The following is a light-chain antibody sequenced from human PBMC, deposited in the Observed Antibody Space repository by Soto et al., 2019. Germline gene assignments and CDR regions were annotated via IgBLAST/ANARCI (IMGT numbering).Light chain of an antibody. J-gene: IGKJ1*01. Sequence: DIQMTQSPSTLSASVGDRVTFTCRAGQNIGNWLAWYQQKPGKAPKLLIHKASTLESGVPSRFSGSGSGTEFTLTISSLQPDDFATYVCLQYNSFAKTFGQGTKVEIK. CDR2: KAS. V-gene: IGKV1-5*03. CDR3: LQYNSFAKT. CDR1: QNIGNW.